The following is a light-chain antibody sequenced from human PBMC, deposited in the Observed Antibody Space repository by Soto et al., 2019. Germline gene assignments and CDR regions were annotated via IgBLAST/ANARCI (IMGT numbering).Light chain of an antibody. J-gene: IGKJ1*01. CDR2: HAS. V-gene: IGKV1-5*01. Sequence: DIQMTQSPSTLPASVGDRVTITCRASQSISNWLAWCQQKPVTAPKLLIYHASTLESGVPSRFSGSGSGTEFTLTISSLQPDDFATYYCQQYNSYSFGQGTKVDI. CDR1: QSISNW. CDR3: QQYNSYS.